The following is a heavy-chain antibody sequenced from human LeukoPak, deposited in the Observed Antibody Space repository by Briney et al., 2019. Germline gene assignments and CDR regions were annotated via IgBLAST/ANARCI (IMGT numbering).Heavy chain of an antibody. J-gene: IGHJ6*02. CDR2: ISSSGNTK. CDR1: GFTFSDYY. D-gene: IGHD2-15*01. V-gene: IGHV3-11*01. CDR3: ARDHCRGGSCYSGYFYDMDV. Sequence: GGSLRLSCAASGFTFSDYYMSWIRQAPGKGLEWVSYISSSGNTKYYADSVKGRFTISRNNAKNSLYLQMNSLRAEDTAVYYCARDHCRGGSCYSGYFYDMDVWGQGTTVTVSS.